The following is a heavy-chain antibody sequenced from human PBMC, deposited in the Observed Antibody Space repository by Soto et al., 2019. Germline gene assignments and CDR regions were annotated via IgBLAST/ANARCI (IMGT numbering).Heavy chain of an antibody. Sequence: SETLSLTCAVYGGAFSGYYWSWIRQSPGKGLEWIGEINHSGSTDYNPSLMSRVTISVDSSKNQFSLRLSSVTAADTAMYYCARGGGGMDYWGQGTLVTVSS. D-gene: IGHD3-16*01. J-gene: IGHJ4*02. V-gene: IGHV4-34*01. CDR3: ARGGGGMDY. CDR1: GGAFSGYY. CDR2: INHSGST.